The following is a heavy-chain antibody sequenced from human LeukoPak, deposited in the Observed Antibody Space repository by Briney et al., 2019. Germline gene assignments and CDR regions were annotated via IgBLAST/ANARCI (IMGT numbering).Heavy chain of an antibody. CDR2: IYYSGST. CDR1: GGSISSSSYY. J-gene: IGHJ4*02. CDR3: ARDEGSAYPFDY. Sequence: SETLSLTCTVSGGSISSSSYYWGWLRQPPGTGLEWIGSIYYSGSTYYNPSLKSRVTISVDTSKNQFSLNLNSVTAADTAVYFCARDEGSAYPFDYWGQGTLVTVSS. D-gene: IGHD3-22*01. V-gene: IGHV4-39*07.